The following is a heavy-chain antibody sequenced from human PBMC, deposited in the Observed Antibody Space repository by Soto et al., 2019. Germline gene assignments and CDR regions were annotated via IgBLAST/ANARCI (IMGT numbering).Heavy chain of an antibody. CDR2: ISAYNGNT. V-gene: IGHV1-18*01. CDR3: AREGPYYDILTGFFDY. J-gene: IGHJ4*02. Sequence: ASVKVSCKASGYTFTSYGISWVRQAPGQGLEWMGWISAYNGNTNYAQKLQGRVTMTTDTSTSTAYMELRSLRSDDTAVYYCAREGPYYDILTGFFDYWGQGTLVTVSS. CDR1: GYTFTSYG. D-gene: IGHD3-9*01.